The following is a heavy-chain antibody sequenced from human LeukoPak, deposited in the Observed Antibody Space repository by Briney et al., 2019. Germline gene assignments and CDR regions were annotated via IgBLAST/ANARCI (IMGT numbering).Heavy chain of an antibody. J-gene: IGHJ4*02. V-gene: IGHV3-23*01. CDR3: AKSYDFWSGSPTSVDY. D-gene: IGHD3-3*01. Sequence: GGSLRLSCAASGFTFSSYAMSWVRQAPGKGLEWVSAISGSGGSTYYADSVKGRFTISRDNSKNTLYLQMNSLRAEDTAVYYCAKSYDFWSGSPTSVDYWGQGTLVTVSS. CDR1: GFTFSSYA. CDR2: ISGSGGST.